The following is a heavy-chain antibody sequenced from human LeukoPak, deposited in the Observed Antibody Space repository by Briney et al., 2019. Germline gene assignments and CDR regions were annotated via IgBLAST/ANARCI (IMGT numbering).Heavy chain of an antibody. J-gene: IGHJ4*02. D-gene: IGHD6-25*01. CDR2: IHPDGETT. CDR1: GYAITSHF. CDR3: AREAIAAGKNFDY. Sequence: GASVKVSCKTSGYAITSHFMHWVRQAPGQGLEWVGTIHPDGETTTYGQKFQGRVTMTCDTSTSTVYMDLSSLRSGDTAVYYCAREAIAAGKNFDYWGQGTQVTVSS. V-gene: IGHV1-46*01.